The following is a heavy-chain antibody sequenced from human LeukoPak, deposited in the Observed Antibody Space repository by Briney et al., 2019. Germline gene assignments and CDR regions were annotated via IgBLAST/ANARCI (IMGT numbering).Heavy chain of an antibody. Sequence: GGSLRLSCAASGFTFSSYEMNWVRQAPGKGLEWASYISSSGSTIYYADSVKGRFTISRDNAKNSLYLQMNSLRAEDTAVYYCAREGPVYRYYYYYGMDVWGQGTTVTVSS. CDR1: GFTFSSYE. D-gene: IGHD2-2*02. CDR2: ISSSGSTI. CDR3: AREGPVYRYYYYYGMDV. J-gene: IGHJ6*02. V-gene: IGHV3-48*03.